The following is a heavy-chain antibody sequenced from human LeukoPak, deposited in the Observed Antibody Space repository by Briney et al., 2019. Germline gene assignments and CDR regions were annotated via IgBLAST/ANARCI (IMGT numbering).Heavy chain of an antibody. CDR3: ARDLVGSSSG. Sequence: ASVKVSCKASGYTFTRYYIHWVRQAPGQGLEWMGVISPSGGSTTHARKFQGRVTMTRDTSTSTVYMDLSSLRSEDTAVYYCARDLVGSSSGWGQGTLVTVSS. CDR1: GYTFTRYY. J-gene: IGHJ4*02. V-gene: IGHV1-46*01. CDR2: ISPSGGST. D-gene: IGHD6-6*01.